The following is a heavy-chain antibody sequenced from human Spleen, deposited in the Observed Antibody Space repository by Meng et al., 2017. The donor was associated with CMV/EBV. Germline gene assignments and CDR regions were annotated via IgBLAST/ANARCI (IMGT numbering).Heavy chain of an antibody. CDR2: IYWNDDK. D-gene: IGHD6-13*01. J-gene: IGHJ4*02. Sequence: SGFSLSTSGVVVCWIRQPPGKALEWLALIYWNDDKRYSPSLKSRLTITKDTSKNQVVLTMTNMDPVDTATYYCAHRLGGSWYQYYFDYWGQGTLVTVSS. CDR3: AHRLGGSWYQYYFDY. V-gene: IGHV2-5*01. CDR1: GFSLSTSGVV.